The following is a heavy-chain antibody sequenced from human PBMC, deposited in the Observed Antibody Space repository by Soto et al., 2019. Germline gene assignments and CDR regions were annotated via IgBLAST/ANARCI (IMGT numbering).Heavy chain of an antibody. Sequence: PSETLSLTCTVSGGSISSGGGYYWNWIRQHPGKGLEWIGYIYYSGSTYYNPSLKSRLTISLDTSKNQFSLKLSSVTAADTAVYYCAREVPTPYYFDYWGQGTLVTVSS. CDR2: IYYSGST. CDR1: GGSISSGGGYY. CDR3: AREVPTPYYFDY. V-gene: IGHV4-31*03. J-gene: IGHJ4*02.